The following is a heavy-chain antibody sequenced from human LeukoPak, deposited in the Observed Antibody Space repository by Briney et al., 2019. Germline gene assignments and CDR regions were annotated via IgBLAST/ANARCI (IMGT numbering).Heavy chain of an antibody. Sequence: TSETLSLTCTVSGGSISNYYWSWIRQPAGKGLEWIGRKYAHGSSNYNPPVQSRVTMSVDTSKNQFSLKLRSVTAADTAVYYCARGRYCSADICTGGDSFDIWGQGTMVSVSP. CDR1: GGSISNYY. CDR3: ARGRYCSADICTGGDSFDI. D-gene: IGHD2-15*01. V-gene: IGHV4-4*07. CDR2: KYAHGSS. J-gene: IGHJ3*02.